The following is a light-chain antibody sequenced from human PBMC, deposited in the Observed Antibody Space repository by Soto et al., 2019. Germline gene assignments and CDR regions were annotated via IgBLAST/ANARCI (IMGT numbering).Light chain of an antibody. CDR3: CSYGGSRTFDVL. CDR2: EGD. Sequence: QSALTQPASVSGSPGQSITISCTGTSSDVGSYNLVSWYQQHPGKAPKLIIYEGDKRPSGVSDRFSVSKSGNTASLTISGLQAEDEADYFCCSYGGSRTFDVLFGGGTKLTV. J-gene: IGLJ2*01. CDR1: SSDVGSYNL. V-gene: IGLV2-23*03.